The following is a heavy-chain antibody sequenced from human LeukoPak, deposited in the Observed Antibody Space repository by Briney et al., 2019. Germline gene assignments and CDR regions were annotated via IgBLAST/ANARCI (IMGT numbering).Heavy chain of an antibody. Sequence: ASVKVSCKASGYTFTSYDINWVRQATGQGLEWMGWMNPNSGNTGYAQKFQGRVTMTRNTSISTAYMELSSLRSEDTAVYYCALMPPHFGEYKGNWFDPWGQGTLVTVSS. CDR2: MNPNSGNT. CDR1: GYTFTSYD. V-gene: IGHV1-8*01. D-gene: IGHD4-17*01. J-gene: IGHJ5*02. CDR3: ALMPPHFGEYKGNWFDP.